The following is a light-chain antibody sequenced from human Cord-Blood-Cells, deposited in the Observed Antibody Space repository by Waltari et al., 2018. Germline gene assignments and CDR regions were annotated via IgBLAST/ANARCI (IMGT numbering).Light chain of an antibody. V-gene: IGLV2-14*01. CDR3: SSYTSSSTWV. CDR1: SSDVGGYTY. CDR2: DVS. Sequence: QSALPQPASLSGSPGQSITISCTGTSSDVGGYTYVSWYQQHPGKAPKLMIYDVSNRPSGVSNRFSGSKAGNTASLTISALQAEDEADYYCSSYTSSSTWVFGGGTKLTVL. J-gene: IGLJ3*02.